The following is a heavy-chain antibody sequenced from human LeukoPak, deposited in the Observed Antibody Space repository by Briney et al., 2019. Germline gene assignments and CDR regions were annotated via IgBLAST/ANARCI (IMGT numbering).Heavy chain of an antibody. CDR2: INPSGGST. CDR1: GYTFTSYY. J-gene: IGHJ4*02. Sequence: ASVKVSCKASGYTFTSYYIHWVRQAPGQGLEWMGIINPSGGSTSYAQKFQGRVTMTRDTSTSTVYMELSSLRSEDTAVYYCARGGREYYDSSGYSRPGQFDYWGQGTLVTVSS. V-gene: IGHV1-46*01. CDR3: ARGGREYYDSSGYSRPGQFDY. D-gene: IGHD3-22*01.